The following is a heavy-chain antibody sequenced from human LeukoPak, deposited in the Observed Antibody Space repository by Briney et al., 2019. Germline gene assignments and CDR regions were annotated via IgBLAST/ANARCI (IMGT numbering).Heavy chain of an antibody. V-gene: IGHV1-18*01. D-gene: IGHD2-15*01. Sequence: ASVKVSCKASGYTFTSYGISWVRQAPGQGLEWMGWISAYNGNTNYAQKLQGRVTMTTDTSTSTAYMELRSLRSEDTAVYYCATDIGYCSGGSCYLLLDYWGQGTLVTVSS. CDR2: ISAYNGNT. J-gene: IGHJ4*02. CDR1: GYTFTSYG. CDR3: ATDIGYCSGGSCYLLLDY.